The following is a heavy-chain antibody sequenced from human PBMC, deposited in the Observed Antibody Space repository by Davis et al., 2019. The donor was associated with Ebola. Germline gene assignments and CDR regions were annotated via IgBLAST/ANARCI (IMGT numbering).Heavy chain of an antibody. CDR3: AKFSRAGESD. J-gene: IGHJ4*02. CDR2: ISYDGSNK. Sequence: PGGSLRLSCAASGFTFSSYAMHWVCQAPGKGLEWVAVISYDGSNKYYADSVKGRFTISRDNSKNTLYLQVNSLRDEDTAVYYCAKFSRAGESDWGQGTLVTVSS. CDR1: GFTFSSYA. D-gene: IGHD6-13*01. V-gene: IGHV3-30*18.